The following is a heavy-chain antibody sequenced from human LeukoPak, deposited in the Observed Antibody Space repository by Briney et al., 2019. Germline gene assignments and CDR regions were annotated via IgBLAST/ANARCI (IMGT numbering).Heavy chain of an antibody. V-gene: IGHV4-59*12. CDR2: IYYRGST. CDR3: ARRVDYGSGSKAVGWFEP. D-gene: IGHD3-10*01. CDR1: GGSISSYY. J-gene: IGHJ5*02. Sequence: PSETLSLTRTVSGGSISSYYWSWIRHPPGEGLEGIGYIYYRGSTNYNPSLKSRVTISVDTSEHAFPVKVSSVTAAHTGVYYCARRVDYGSGSKAVGWFEPWGQGTLVSVFS.